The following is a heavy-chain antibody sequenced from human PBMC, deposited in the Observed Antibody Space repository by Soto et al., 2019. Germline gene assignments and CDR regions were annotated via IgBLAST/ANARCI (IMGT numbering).Heavy chain of an antibody. V-gene: IGHV1-18*01. CDR2: ISAYNGNT. D-gene: IGHD3-3*01. CDR1: GYNFISHS. CDR3: ADGGEWSFNFVY. J-gene: IGHJ4*02. Sequence: GASVKVSCKSSGYNFISHSITWVRQAPGQGLEWMGRISAYNGNTNYAQKLQGRVTMTTDTSTNTAYMELRSLRSDDTAVYYCADGGEWSFNFVYWGQGTLVTVSS.